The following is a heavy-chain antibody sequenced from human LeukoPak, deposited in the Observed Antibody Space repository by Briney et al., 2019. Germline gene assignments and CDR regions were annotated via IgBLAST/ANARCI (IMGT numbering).Heavy chain of an antibody. CDR1: GFTFSSYA. CDR2: ISSIGTST. Sequence: PGGSLRLSCAASGFTFSSYAMSWVRQAPGKGLEWVSAISSIGTSTYYADSVKGRFTISRDNSQNTLYLQMNSLRAEDTALYYCATAAVVKGFDYWGQGTLLTVSS. D-gene: IGHD5-18*01. J-gene: IGHJ4*02. V-gene: IGHV3-23*01. CDR3: ATAAVVKGFDY.